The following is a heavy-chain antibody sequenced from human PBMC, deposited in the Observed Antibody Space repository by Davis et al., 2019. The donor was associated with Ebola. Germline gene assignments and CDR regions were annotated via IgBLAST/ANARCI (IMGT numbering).Heavy chain of an antibody. CDR3: ARLEVTEGLDY. V-gene: IGHV4-34*01. D-gene: IGHD2-21*02. J-gene: IGHJ4*02. Sequence: SETLSLTCAVYGGSFSGYYWSWIRQPPGKGLEWIGEINHSGSTNYNPSLKSRVTISVDKSKNQFSLKLSSVTAADTAVYYCARLEVTEGLDYWGQGTLVTVSS. CDR1: GGSFSGYY. CDR2: INHSGST.